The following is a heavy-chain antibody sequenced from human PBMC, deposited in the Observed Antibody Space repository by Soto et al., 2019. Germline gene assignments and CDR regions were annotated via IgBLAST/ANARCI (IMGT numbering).Heavy chain of an antibody. D-gene: IGHD3-3*01. CDR1: GVSIGSGGYS. Sequence: QLQLQESGSGLVKPSQTLSLTCAVSGVSIGSGGYSWSWIRQPPGKGLEWIGYMYHSGSTYYNPSLKSRVTISVDRSKNQFSLNLSSVTAADTAMYYCARANDDFWRALDYWGQGTVVTVSS. J-gene: IGHJ4*02. V-gene: IGHV4-30-2*01. CDR2: MYHSGST. CDR3: ARANDDFWRALDY.